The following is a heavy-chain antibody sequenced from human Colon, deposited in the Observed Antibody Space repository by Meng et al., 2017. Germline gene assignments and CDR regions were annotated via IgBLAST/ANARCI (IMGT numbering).Heavy chain of an antibody. CDR3: ARDNLLTSGSRFCFDY. CDR1: GGSLTITGYY. CDR2: IYYTGTT. Sequence: QLQEAGPGLVRPPETRSLTCTVSGGSLTITGYYWSWIRQSPGKGLEWIGYIYYTGTTNYNPSLNSRVTISVDTSKNQFSLKLSSVTPADTAVYFCARDNLLTSGSRFCFDYWGQGALVTVSS. D-gene: IGHD6-19*01. V-gene: IGHV4-61*08. J-gene: IGHJ4*02.